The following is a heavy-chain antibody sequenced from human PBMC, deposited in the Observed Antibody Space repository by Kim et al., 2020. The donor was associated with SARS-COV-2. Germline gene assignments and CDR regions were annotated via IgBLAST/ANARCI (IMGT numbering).Heavy chain of an antibody. D-gene: IGHD1-20*01. CDR2: INPSGGST. CDR3: AILGHYNWNPNWFDP. V-gene: IGHV1-46*01. J-gene: IGHJ5*02. CDR1: GYTFTSYY. Sequence: ASVKVSCKASGYTFTSYYMHWVRQAPGQGLEWMGIINPSGGSTSYAQKFQGRVTMTRDTSTSTVYMELSSLRSEDTAVYYCAILGHYNWNPNWFDPWGQGTLVTVSS.